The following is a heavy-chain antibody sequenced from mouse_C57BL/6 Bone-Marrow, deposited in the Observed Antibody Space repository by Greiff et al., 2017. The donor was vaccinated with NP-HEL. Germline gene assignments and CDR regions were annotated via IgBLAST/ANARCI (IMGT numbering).Heavy chain of an antibody. CDR2: IYPRDGST. CDR3: AGKDHYSNDGFAY. J-gene: IGHJ3*01. D-gene: IGHD2-12*01. V-gene: IGHV1-85*01. CDR1: GYTFTSYD. Sequence: QVQLKESGPELVKPGASVKLSCKASGYTFTSYDINWVKQRPGQGLEWIGWIYPRDGSTKYNEKFKGKATLTVDTSSSTAYMEIHSLTSEDSAVYVCAGKDHYSNDGFAYWGQGTLVTVSA.